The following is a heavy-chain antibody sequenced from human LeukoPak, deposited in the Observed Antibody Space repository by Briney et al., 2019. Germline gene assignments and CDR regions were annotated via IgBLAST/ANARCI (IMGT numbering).Heavy chain of an antibody. Sequence: LVESGGGVVQPGRSLRLSCAASGFTFGSYAMHWVRQAPGKGLEWVAVISYDGSNKYYADSVKGRFTISRDNSKNTLYLQMNSLRAEDTAVYYCARDLRADDYSNYDVPWGQGTLVTVSS. V-gene: IGHV3-30-3*01. J-gene: IGHJ5*02. D-gene: IGHD4-11*01. CDR1: GFTFGSYA. CDR3: ARDLRADDYSNYDVP. CDR2: ISYDGSNK.